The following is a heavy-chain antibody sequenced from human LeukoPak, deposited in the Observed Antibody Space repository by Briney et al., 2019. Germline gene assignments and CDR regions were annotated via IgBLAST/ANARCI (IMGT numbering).Heavy chain of an antibody. CDR2: MWPDGNNK. J-gene: IGHJ4*02. D-gene: IGHD3-22*01. Sequence: GGSLRLSCPTSGFTFSSHAMQWVRQAPGKGLEWLAQMWPDGNNKYYADSVKGRFAISRDNSKNTVYLQMNSLRAEDTAVYYCAREMTYYYDSSGYPTDYWGQGTLVTVSS. CDR3: AREMTYYYDSSGYPTDY. V-gene: IGHV3-33*01. CDR1: GFTFSSHA.